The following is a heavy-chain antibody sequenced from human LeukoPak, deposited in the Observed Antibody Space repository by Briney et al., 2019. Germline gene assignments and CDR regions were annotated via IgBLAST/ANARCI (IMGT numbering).Heavy chain of an antibody. Sequence: PGGSLRLSCAASGFTFFTYSMHWVRQAPGKGLEWVAVISYDEDKKYYADSVKGRLTISRDNSKNTLYLQMNSLRPDDTAVYYCARGVTEDTGVAQFDSWGQGTLVFVSS. D-gene: IGHD3-3*01. CDR3: ARGVTEDTGVAQFDS. CDR1: GFTFFTYS. CDR2: ISYDEDKK. V-gene: IGHV3-30*04. J-gene: IGHJ4*02.